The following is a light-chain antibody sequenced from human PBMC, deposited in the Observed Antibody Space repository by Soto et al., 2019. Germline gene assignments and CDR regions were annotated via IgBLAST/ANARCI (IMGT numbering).Light chain of an antibody. V-gene: IGKV1-27*01. Sequence: DIQMTQSPSTLSASVGDRVTITFRASQDIADYLAWYQQKPGQVPNLLIYAASTLQSGVPSRFTGSGSGTDFTLTITGLQPEDFATYYCQNYNGAPWTFGRGTKVDI. J-gene: IGKJ1*01. CDR2: AAS. CDR1: QDIADY. CDR3: QNYNGAPWT.